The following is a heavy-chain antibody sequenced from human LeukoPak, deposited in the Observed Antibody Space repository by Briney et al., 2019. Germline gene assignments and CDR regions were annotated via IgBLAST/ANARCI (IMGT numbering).Heavy chain of an antibody. J-gene: IGHJ4*02. CDR1: GFTFSSYS. D-gene: IGHD5-12*01. Sequence: GGSLRLSCAASGFTFSSYSMNWVRQAPGKGLEWVSSSSSSYIYYADSVKGRFTISRDNAKNSLYLQMNSLRAEDTAVYYCARGYSGYANFDYWGRGTLVTVSS. CDR2: SSSSYI. CDR3: ARGYSGYANFDY. V-gene: IGHV3-21*01.